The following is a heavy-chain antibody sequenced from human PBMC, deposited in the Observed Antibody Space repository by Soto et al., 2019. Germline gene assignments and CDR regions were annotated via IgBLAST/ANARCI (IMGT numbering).Heavy chain of an antibody. D-gene: IGHD2-2*01. CDR2: MNPRSDST. V-gene: IGHV1-46*01. CDR1: GYTFTSYY. CDR3: ARSHYSSTWLLEH. J-gene: IGHJ4*02. Sequence: QVQLVQSGAEMKKPGASVKVSCKASGYTFTSYYIHWVRQVPGQGQEWMGIMNPRSDSTTYAQKFQDRVTMTRDTSTTTAYMDLSSLRSEDTAIYYCARSHYSSTWLLEHWGQGTLVTVSS.